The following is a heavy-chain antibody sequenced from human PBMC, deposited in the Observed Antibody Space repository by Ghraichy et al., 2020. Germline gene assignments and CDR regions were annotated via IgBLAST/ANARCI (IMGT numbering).Heavy chain of an antibody. CDR2: ISYDGSNK. CDR3: AKDPEDATYYFDY. CDR1: GFTFSSYG. D-gene: IGHD2-15*01. V-gene: IGHV3-30*18. Sequence: GGSLRLSCAASGFTFSSYGMHWVRQAPGKGLEWVAVISYDGSNKYYSDSVKGRFTISRDNSKNTLYLQMNSLRAEDTAVYYCAKDPEDATYYFDYWGQGTLVTVSS. J-gene: IGHJ4*02.